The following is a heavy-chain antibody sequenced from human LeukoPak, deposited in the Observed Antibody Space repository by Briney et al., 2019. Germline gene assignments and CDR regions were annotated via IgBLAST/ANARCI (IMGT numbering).Heavy chain of an antibody. D-gene: IGHD6-19*01. Sequence: GGSLRLSCAASGFTFDDYAMHWVRHAPGKGLEWVSGISWNSGSIGYADSVKGRFTISRDNAKNSLYLQMNSLRAEDTALYYCAKDNIAVAGTDAFDIWGQGTMVTVSS. CDR3: AKDNIAVAGTDAFDI. V-gene: IGHV3-9*01. J-gene: IGHJ3*02. CDR1: GFTFDDYA. CDR2: ISWNSGSI.